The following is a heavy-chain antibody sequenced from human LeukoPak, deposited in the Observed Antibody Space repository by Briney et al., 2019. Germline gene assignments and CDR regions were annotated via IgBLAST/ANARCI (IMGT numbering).Heavy chain of an antibody. V-gene: IGHV3-11*04. CDR1: GGSISSNHYY. D-gene: IGHD3-10*02. CDR2: ISSSGSTI. Sequence: LSLTCTVSGGSISSNHYYWGWVRQAPGKGLEWVSYISSSGSTIYYADSVKGRFTISRDNAKNSLYLQMNSLRAEDTAVYYCAELGITMIGGVWGKGTTVTISS. J-gene: IGHJ6*04. CDR3: AELGITMIGGV.